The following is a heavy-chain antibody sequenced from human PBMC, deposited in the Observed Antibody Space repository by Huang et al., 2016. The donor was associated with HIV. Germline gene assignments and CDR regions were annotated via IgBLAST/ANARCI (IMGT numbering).Heavy chain of an antibody. CDR3: VRAKEKGYDFWSGYRY. J-gene: IGHJ4*01. D-gene: IGHD3-3*01. V-gene: IGHV3-74*02. CDR2: IESDGSST. Sequence: EVELAESGGGSVRPGQSLRLSCVGSGCIFSDYWMHWVRQLPGKGLMGVARIESDGSSTIYAASVKGRFTIYRDNAKNTVYLQMSSLRVDDTAVYYCVRAKEKGYDFWSGYRYWGQGVQVTVSS. CDR1: GCIFSDYW.